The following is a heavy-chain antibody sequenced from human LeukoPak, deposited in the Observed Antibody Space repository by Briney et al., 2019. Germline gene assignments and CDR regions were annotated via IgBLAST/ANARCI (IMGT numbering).Heavy chain of an antibody. CDR1: GGSFSGYY. J-gene: IGHJ3*02. V-gene: IGHV4-34*01. Sequence: SETLSLTCAVYGGSFSGYYWSWIRQPPGKGLEWIGEINHSGSTNYNPSLKSRVTISVDTSKNQFSLKLSSVTAADTAVYYCAREPYALDIWGQGTMVTVSS. CDR2: INHSGST. CDR3: AREPYALDI.